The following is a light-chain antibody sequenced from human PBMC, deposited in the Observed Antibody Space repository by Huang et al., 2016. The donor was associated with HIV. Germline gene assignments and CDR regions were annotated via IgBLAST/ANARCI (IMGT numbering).Light chain of an antibody. V-gene: IGKV3-15*01. CDR2: GAS. CDR3: QQYYNWPPYT. CDR1: QSVSTN. J-gene: IGKJ2*01. Sequence: EVVMTQSPATLSLSPGERATLSCRASQSVSTNLAWYQQKPGQAPRLLIYGASTRANGIPGRFSGSGSGTEFTLTISSLQSEDFVVYYCQQYYNWPPYTFGQGTKLEIK.